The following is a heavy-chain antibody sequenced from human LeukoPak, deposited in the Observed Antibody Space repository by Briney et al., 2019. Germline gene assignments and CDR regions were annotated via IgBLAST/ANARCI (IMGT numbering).Heavy chain of an antibody. V-gene: IGHV1-69*01. CDR1: GGTFSSYT. D-gene: IGHD3-22*01. CDR3: ASASVYYYDSSGYGRAFDI. J-gene: IGHJ3*02. Sequence: GSXXXXSCKASGGTFSSYTVSWVRQAPGQGLEWMGGIIPIFGTANYSQKFQGRVTVTADESTSTTYLELRSLRSEDTAVYYCASASVYYYDSSGYGRAFDIWGQGTMVTVSS. CDR2: IIPIFGTA.